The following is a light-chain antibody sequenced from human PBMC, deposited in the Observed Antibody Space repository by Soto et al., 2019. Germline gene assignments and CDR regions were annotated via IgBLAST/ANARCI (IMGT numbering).Light chain of an antibody. V-gene: IGLV2-8*01. CDR2: EVS. J-gene: IGLJ2*01. Sequence: QSALTQPPSASGSPGQAVTISCTGTSSDVGGYNYVSWYQQHPGKAPKLMIYEVSKRPSGVPDRFSGSKSGNTASLTVSGLQVEDEADYYCSSFEASNNLLFGGGTKVTVL. CDR3: SSFEASNNLL. CDR1: SSDVGGYNY.